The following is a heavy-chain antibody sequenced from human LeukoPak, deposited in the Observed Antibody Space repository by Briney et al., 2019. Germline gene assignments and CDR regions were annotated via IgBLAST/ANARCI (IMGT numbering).Heavy chain of an antibody. V-gene: IGHV4-30-4*01. CDR3: ARPYYYDSRIDP. Sequence: SETLSLTCTVSGGSISSGDYYWSWIRQPPGKGLEWIAYMYYSGSTYYNPSRKSRYTMSAERSKNQLSLKLSSVTAADTAVYYCARPYYYDSRIDPWGQGILVTVSS. D-gene: IGHD3-22*01. CDR1: GGSISSGDYY. J-gene: IGHJ5*02. CDR2: MYYSGST.